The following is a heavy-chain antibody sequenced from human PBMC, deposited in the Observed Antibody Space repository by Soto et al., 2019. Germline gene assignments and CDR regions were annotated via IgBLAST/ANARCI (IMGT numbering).Heavy chain of an antibody. V-gene: IGHV1-3*01. J-gene: IGHJ3*02. Sequence: ASVKVSCKASGYTFTNNAIHCVRQAPGQRLEWLGWLNAGNSNREYSQKFQGRIIMTKDTSASTAYMELSSLISEDTAVYYCARGYDFVWGSYRSDALDIWGQGTMVTVSS. CDR2: LNAGNSNR. D-gene: IGHD3-16*02. CDR3: ARGYDFVWGSYRSDALDI. CDR1: GYTFTNNA.